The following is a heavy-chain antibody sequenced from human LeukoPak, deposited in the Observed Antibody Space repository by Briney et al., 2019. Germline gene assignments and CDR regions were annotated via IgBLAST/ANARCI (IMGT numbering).Heavy chain of an antibody. V-gene: IGHV1-8*01. CDR2: MNPNSGNT. D-gene: IGHD2-2*01. Sequence: ASVKVSCKASGYTFTSYDINWVRQATGQGLEWMGWMNPNSGNTGYAQKFQGRVTMTRDTSISTAYMELSRLRSDDTAVYYCAREAICSSTSCHVGWFDPWGQGTLVTVSS. J-gene: IGHJ5*02. CDR1: GYTFTSYD. CDR3: AREAICSSTSCHVGWFDP.